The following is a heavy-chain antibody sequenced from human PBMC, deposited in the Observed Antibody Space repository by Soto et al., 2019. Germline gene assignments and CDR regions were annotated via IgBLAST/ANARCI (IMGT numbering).Heavy chain of an antibody. V-gene: IGHV4-59*08. CDR2: IYYSGGT. CDR3: ARLGYSGYDLSYYNRSGYYYFDY. Sequence: SETLSLTCTVTGGSLSGYYWMWIRQPPGKGLEWMGYIYYSGGTNYNPSLQSRVTMSVDTSKNQFSLKLSSVTAADTAVYYCARLGYSGYDLSYYNRSGYYYFDYWGQGTLVPVSS. J-gene: IGHJ4*02. D-gene: IGHD5-12*01. CDR1: GGSLSGYY.